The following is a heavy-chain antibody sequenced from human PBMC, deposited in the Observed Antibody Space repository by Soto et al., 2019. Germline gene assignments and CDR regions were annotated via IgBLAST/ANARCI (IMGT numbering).Heavy chain of an antibody. CDR1: GFTFGYYA. Sequence: SLRLSCAASGFTFGYYAMHWVRQAPGKGLEWVSGINWNSGGIGYADSVKGRFTISRDNAKNSLYLQMNSLRAEDTALYYCAKELGNSYYYYGMDVWGQGTTVTVSS. D-gene: IGHD4-4*01. CDR3: AKELGNSYYYYGMDV. V-gene: IGHV3-9*01. CDR2: INWNSGGI. J-gene: IGHJ6*02.